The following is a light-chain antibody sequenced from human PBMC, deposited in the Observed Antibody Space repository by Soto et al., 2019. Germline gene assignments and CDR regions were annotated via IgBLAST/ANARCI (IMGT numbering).Light chain of an antibody. CDR2: LNRDGSH. J-gene: IGLJ2*01. CDR1: SGHSNYA. Sequence: QPVLTQSPSASASLGASVKLTCTLSSGHSNYAIAWHQQQPEKGPRYLMKLNRDGSHSKGDGIPNRFSGSRSGAERYLTISRLQSEDEADYYCQTWGTGIVIFGGGTKLTVL. CDR3: QTWGTGIVI. V-gene: IGLV4-69*01.